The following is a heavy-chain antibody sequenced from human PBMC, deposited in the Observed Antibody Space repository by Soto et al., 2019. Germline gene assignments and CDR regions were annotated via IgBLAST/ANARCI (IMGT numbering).Heavy chain of an antibody. CDR3: ARVGSNIAVRPFDY. CDR2: IYYSGST. J-gene: IGHJ4*02. CDR1: GGSISSGDYY. Sequence: PSETLSLTCTVSGGSISSGDYYWSWIRQPPGKGLEWIGYIYYSGSTYYNPSLKSRVTISLDTSKNQFSLKLSSVTAADTAVYYCARVGSNIAVRPFDYWGQGTLVTVSS. V-gene: IGHV4-30-4*01. D-gene: IGHD6-6*01.